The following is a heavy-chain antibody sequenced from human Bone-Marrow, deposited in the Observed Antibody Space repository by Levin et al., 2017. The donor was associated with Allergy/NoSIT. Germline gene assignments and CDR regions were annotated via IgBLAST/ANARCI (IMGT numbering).Heavy chain of an antibody. CDR3: ARLSLTFYDILTGYYSPIGTFDY. J-gene: IGHJ4*02. D-gene: IGHD3-9*01. CDR2: IYYSGST. CDR1: GGSINSGDSY. V-gene: IGHV4-30-4*01. Sequence: SQTLSLTCNVSGGSINSGDSYWSWIRQPPGKGLEWIGYIYYSGSTYYNPSLKCRITISIDTSKSQFSLQLSSVTAADTAVYYCARLSLTFYDILTGYYSPIGTFDYWGQGTLVTVSS.